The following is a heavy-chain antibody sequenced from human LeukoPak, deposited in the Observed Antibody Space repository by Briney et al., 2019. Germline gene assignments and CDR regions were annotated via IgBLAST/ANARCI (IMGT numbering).Heavy chain of an antibody. Sequence: PSETLSLTCAVYGGSFSGYYWSWIRQPPGKGLEWIGEINHSGSTNYNPSLKSRVTISVDTSKNQFSLKLSSVTAADTAVYYCARGNYYGSEMDVWGQGTTVTVSS. J-gene: IGHJ6*02. CDR1: GGSFSGYY. CDR3: ARGNYYGSEMDV. V-gene: IGHV4-34*01. CDR2: INHSGST. D-gene: IGHD3-10*01.